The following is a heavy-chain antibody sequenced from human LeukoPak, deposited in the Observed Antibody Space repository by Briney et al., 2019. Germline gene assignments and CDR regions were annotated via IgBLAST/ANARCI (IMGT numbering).Heavy chain of an antibody. D-gene: IGHD3-3*01. CDR2: ISAYNGNT. CDR1: GYTFTSYG. J-gene: IGHJ5*02. CDR3: AREDHHGFWSGYSTDNWFDP. Sequence: VASVKVSCKASGYTFTSYGISWVRQAPGQGLEWMGWISAYNGNTNYAQMLQGRVTMTTDTSTSTAYMELRSLRSDDTAVYYCAREDHHGFWSGYSTDNWFDPWGQGTLVTVSS. V-gene: IGHV1-18*01.